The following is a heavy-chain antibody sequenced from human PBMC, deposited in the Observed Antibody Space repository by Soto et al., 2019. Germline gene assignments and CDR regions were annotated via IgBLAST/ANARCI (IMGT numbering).Heavy chain of an antibody. CDR3: ARDGGGGAYYDY. V-gene: IGHV3-7*01. CDR1: GFTFSTYW. CDR2: IKQDGSEK. Sequence: GGSLRLTCAASGFTFSTYWMSWVRQAPGKGLEWVANIKQDGSEKYYMDSVKGRFTISRDNAKNSLFLRMNNLRAEDTAMYYCARDGGGGAYYDYWGQGTLVTVSS. J-gene: IGHJ4*02. D-gene: IGHD2-21*01.